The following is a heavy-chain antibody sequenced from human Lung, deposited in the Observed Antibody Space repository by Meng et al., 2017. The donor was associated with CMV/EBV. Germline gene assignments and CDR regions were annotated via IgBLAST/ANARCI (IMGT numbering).Heavy chain of an antibody. J-gene: IGHJ4*02. CDR2: IRSKGYGGAR. D-gene: IGHD3-3*01. V-gene: IGHV3-49*04. CDR1: GFTFGDYA. Sequence: GGSXRLXCTVSGFTFGDYAMSWVRQAPGKGLEWVGFIRSKGYGGAREYAASVKGRFSISRDESKSIAYLQMNRLKTEDTAVYYCSRGATTFGVAHYDYWGQGTXVTVSS. CDR3: SRGATTFGVAHYDY.